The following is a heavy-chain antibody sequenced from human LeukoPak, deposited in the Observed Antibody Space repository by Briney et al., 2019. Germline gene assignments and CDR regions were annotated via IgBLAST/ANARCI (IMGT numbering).Heavy chain of an antibody. CDR3: AKDYSGSYYLIDF. Sequence: GGFLRLSCAASGFTFSNYAMSWVRQAPGKGLEWVSAISGSGGGTYYADSVKGWFTISRDTSKNTLYLQMNSLRAEDTAIYYCAKDYSGSYYLIDFWGQGTLVTVSS. CDR1: GFTFSNYA. D-gene: IGHD1-26*01. CDR2: ISGSGGGT. V-gene: IGHV3-23*01. J-gene: IGHJ4*02.